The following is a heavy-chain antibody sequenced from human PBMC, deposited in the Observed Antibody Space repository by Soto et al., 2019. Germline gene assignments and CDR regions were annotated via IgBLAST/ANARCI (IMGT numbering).Heavy chain of an antibody. V-gene: IGHV3-66*01. CDR3: ARASYYYDSRGYYYRYYFDY. J-gene: IGHJ4*02. CDR2: IYSVGST. CDR1: GFTVNNNY. D-gene: IGHD3-22*01. Sequence: PGGSLRLSCAASGFTVNNNYMSWVRQAPGKGLEWVSVIYSVGSTYYADSVIGRFTISRDNSRNTVHLQMNSLRAEDTAVYYCARASYYYDSRGYYYRYYFDYWGQGALVTVSS.